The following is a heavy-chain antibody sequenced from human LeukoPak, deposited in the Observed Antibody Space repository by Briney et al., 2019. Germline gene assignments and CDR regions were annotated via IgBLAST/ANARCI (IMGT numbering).Heavy chain of an antibody. D-gene: IGHD4-4*01. J-gene: IGHJ6*02. CDR3: ARGYSTYVYYYYGMDV. Sequence: SETLSLTCAVYGGSFSGYYWSWIRQPPGNGLEWIGEINHSGSTNYNPSLKSRVTISVDTSKNQFSLKLSSVTAADTAVYYCARGYSTYVYYYYGMDVWGQGTTVTVSS. CDR2: INHSGST. V-gene: IGHV4-34*01. CDR1: GGSFSGYY.